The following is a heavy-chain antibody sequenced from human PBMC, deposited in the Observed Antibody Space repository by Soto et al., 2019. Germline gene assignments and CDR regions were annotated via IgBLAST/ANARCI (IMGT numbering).Heavy chain of an antibody. D-gene: IGHD3-10*01. CDR3: ARGAMVRGVIISDAPPFFNY. J-gene: IGHJ4*02. Sequence: QVQLVQSGAEVKKPGSSVKVSCKASGGTFSSYAISWVRQAPGQGLEWMGGIIPIFGTANYAQKFQGRVTITADESTSTADMELSSLRSEDTAVYYCARGAMVRGVIISDAPPFFNYWGQGTLVTVSS. CDR2: IIPIFGTA. V-gene: IGHV1-69*01. CDR1: GGTFSSYA.